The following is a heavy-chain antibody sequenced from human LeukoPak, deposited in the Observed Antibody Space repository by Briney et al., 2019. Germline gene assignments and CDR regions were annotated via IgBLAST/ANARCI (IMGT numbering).Heavy chain of an antibody. CDR3: AKDSLYSGSLGAAFDI. V-gene: IGHV3-9*03. CDR2: ICWNSGSI. CDR1: GFTFYDYP. Sequence: GGTLRLSCAASGFTFYDYPMDWGRQAPGKGLAWVSGICWNSGSIGYADSVKGRFTISVDNAKNSLYLQMNSLRAEDMALYYCAKDSLYSGSLGAAFDIWGQGTMVTVSS. D-gene: IGHD1-26*01. J-gene: IGHJ3*02.